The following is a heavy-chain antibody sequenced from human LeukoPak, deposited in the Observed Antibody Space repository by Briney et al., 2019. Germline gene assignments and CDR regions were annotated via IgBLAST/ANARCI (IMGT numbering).Heavy chain of an antibody. CDR1: GFFFNTNA. CDR2: IGNSDET. V-gene: IGHV3-23*01. Sequence: GGSLRLSCAASGFFFNTNAMSWVRQAPGMGLEWVAAIGNSDETYYADAVKGRFTISRDNSKNTLYLQMNSLRAEDTAVYYCSTISSYYYMDVWGKGTTVSISS. CDR3: STISSYYYMDV. J-gene: IGHJ6*03. D-gene: IGHD2-21*01.